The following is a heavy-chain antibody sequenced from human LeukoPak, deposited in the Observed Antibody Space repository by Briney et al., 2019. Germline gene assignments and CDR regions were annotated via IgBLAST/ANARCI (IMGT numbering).Heavy chain of an antibody. J-gene: IGHJ4*02. CDR3: AKGDVLPSYPTFDY. D-gene: IGHD3-9*01. V-gene: IGHV3-23*01. Sequence: GGSLRLSCAASGFTFSGYALSWVRQAPGKGLEWVSVISASGGTTYYADSVKGRFTISRDTSKNTVYLQMHSLRAEDTAVYYCAKGDVLPSYPTFDYWGQGTLVTVSS. CDR1: GFTFSGYA. CDR2: ISASGGTT.